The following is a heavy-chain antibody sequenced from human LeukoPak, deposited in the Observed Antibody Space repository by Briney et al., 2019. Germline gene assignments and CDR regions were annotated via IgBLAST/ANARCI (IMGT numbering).Heavy chain of an antibody. J-gene: IGHJ4*02. CDR3: ARGCSGGSCLIWADY. D-gene: IGHD2-15*01. CDR2: MNPNSGNT. Sequence: ASVKVSCKASGYTFTSYDINWERQATGQGLEWMGWMNPNSGNTGYAQKFQGRVTMTRDTSISTAYMELSRLRSDDTAVYYCARGCSGGSCLIWADYWGQGTLVTASS. CDR1: GYTFTSYD. V-gene: IGHV1-8*01.